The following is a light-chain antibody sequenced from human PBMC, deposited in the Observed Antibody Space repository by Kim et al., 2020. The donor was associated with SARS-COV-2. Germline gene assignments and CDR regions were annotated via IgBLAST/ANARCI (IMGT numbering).Light chain of an antibody. CDR1: PTFIHY. V-gene: IGKV1-39*01. CDR3: KQSYFAPPA. CDR2: AAS. Sequence: DLPMTQSPSSLSASVGDTVTITCRASPTFIHYLNWYQQNPGKAPKLLIYAASTLQSGVPSRFSGSGSGTDFTLTISSLQPEDFATYYCKQSYFAPPAFGQGTKVDIK. J-gene: IGKJ1*01.